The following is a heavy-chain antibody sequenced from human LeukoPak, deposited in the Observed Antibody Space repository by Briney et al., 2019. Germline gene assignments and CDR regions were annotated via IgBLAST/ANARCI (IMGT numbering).Heavy chain of an antibody. V-gene: IGHV3-11*01. J-gene: IGHJ6*02. CDR1: GFTSSDYY. CDR2: ISSSGGTT. Sequence: GGSLRLSCAASGFTSSDYYMTWIRQPPGKGPEWISYISSSGGTTAYVDSVKGRFTISRDNAKNSLYLQMNSLRADDTAVYYCARSNYYTVDVWGQGTAVTVSS. CDR3: ARSNYYTVDV.